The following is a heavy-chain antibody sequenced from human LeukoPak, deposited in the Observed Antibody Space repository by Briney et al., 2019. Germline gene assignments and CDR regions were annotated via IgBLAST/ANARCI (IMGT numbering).Heavy chain of an antibody. CDR3: AKYVVGGSTYYFDY. V-gene: IGHV3-23*01. J-gene: IGHJ4*02. CDR2: ITGGGDRT. D-gene: IGHD2-2*01. CDR1: VDTFSSAA. Sequence: RGSLRLSCAPPVDTFSSAAMSWVRQAPGKRLEWGSTITGGGDRTYYADSVKGRITISRDNSKNTLYLQMHSLRVEDTAVYFCAKYVVGGSTYYFDYWGQGTLVTVSS.